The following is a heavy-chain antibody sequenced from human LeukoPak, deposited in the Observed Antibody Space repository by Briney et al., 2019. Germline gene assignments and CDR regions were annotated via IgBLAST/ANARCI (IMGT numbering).Heavy chain of an antibody. V-gene: IGHV4-34*01. CDR2: INHSGST. D-gene: IGHD3-16*02. CDR1: GGSFSGYY. Sequence: SETLSITCAVYGGSFSGYYWSWIRQPPGKGLEWIGEINHSGSTNYNPSLKSRVTISVDTSKNQFSLKLSSVTAADTAVYYCARGGSYDYVWGSYRYTALDYWGQGTLVTVSS. CDR3: ARGGSYDYVWGSYRYTALDY. J-gene: IGHJ4*02.